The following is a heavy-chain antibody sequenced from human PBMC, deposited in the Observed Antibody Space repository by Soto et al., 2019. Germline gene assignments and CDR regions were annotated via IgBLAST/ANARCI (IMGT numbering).Heavy chain of an antibody. Sequence: SETLSLTCTVSGGSISSGGYYWSWIRQHPGKGLEWIGYIYYSGSTYYNPSLKSRVTISVDTSKNQFSLKLSSVTAADTAVYYCARVYCSGGSCHLGYWGQGTLVTVSS. V-gene: IGHV4-31*03. D-gene: IGHD2-15*01. CDR3: ARVYCSGGSCHLGY. J-gene: IGHJ4*02. CDR1: GGSISSGGYY. CDR2: IYYSGST.